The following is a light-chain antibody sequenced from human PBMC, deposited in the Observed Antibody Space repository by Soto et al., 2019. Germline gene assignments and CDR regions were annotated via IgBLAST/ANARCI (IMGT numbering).Light chain of an antibody. CDR1: QSINNW. Sequence: DIQMTQSPSTLSASVGDRVTITCRASQSINNWLAWYQQKPGKAPNLLIYDASSLESGVPSRFSGSGSGTEFTLTISSLQPDDSATYYCQQYNSYSWTFGQGTKVDIK. J-gene: IGKJ1*01. CDR2: DAS. CDR3: QQYNSYSWT. V-gene: IGKV1-5*01.